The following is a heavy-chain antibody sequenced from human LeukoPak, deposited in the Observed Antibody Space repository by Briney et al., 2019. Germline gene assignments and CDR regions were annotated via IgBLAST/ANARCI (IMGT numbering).Heavy chain of an antibody. CDR2: INPSGGST. Sequence: ASVKVSCKASGYTFTSYYMHWVRQAPGQGLEWMEIINPSGGSTSYAQKFQGRVTMTRDTSTSTVYMELSSLRSEDTAVYYCARGYCSSTSCRFLFDYWGQGTLVTVSS. CDR1: GYTFTSYY. J-gene: IGHJ4*02. CDR3: ARGYCSSTSCRFLFDY. D-gene: IGHD2-2*01. V-gene: IGHV1-46*01.